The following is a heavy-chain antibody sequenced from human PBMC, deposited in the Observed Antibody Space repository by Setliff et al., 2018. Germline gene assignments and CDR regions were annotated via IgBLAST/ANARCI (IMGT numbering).Heavy chain of an antibody. CDR3: VRDSSADYYDNDYFKY. J-gene: IGHJ1*01. Sequence: GGSLSLSRAASGFTFRGFAMHWVRQAPGKGLEWVAFIRHDESDIYYTNSVKGRFTVSRDNSKNTLYLQMNILRPEDTALYYCVRDSSADYYDNDYFKYWGQGALVTVSS. V-gene: IGHV3-30*02. D-gene: IGHD2-21*02. CDR1: GFTFRGFA. CDR2: IRHDESDI.